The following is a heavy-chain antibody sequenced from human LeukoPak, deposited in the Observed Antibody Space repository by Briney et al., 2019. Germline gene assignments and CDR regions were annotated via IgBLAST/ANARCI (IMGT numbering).Heavy chain of an antibody. J-gene: IGHJ6*02. CDR2: IKQDGSEK. V-gene: IGHV3-7*01. D-gene: IGHD1-7*01. CDR1: GFIFSYYW. Sequence: GGSLRLSCAASGFIFSYYWMTWVRQAPGKGLEWVANIKQDGSEKYYVAPVKGRFTTSRDNAKNSMSLQMNSLRADDTAVYYCARGMKLELPASSGFCYGMDVWGRGTTVTVSS. CDR3: ARGMKLELPASSGFCYGMDV.